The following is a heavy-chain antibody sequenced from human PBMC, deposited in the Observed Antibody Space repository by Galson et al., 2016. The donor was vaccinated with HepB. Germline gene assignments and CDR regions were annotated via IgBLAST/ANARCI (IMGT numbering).Heavy chain of an antibody. J-gene: IGHJ5*02. CDR2: INHERGGIT. Sequence: LSLTCTVSGASISRATWWTWVRPTPGKGLEGIGEINHERGGITYYNQSLRIRVTISLDKSQNQFSLTLTSVTAADKAVYYCGTVRAGCSTGSCYVETWGQGTLVTVSS. V-gene: IGHV4-4*02. D-gene: IGHD5-12*01. CDR1: GASISRATW. CDR3: GTVRAGCSTGSCYVET.